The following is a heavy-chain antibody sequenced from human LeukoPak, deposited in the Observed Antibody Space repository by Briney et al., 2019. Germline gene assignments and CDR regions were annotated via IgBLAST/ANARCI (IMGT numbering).Heavy chain of an antibody. CDR1: GGTFSSYA. D-gene: IGHD3-3*01. V-gene: IGHV1-69*06. J-gene: IGHJ6*03. Sequence: GASVKVSCKASGGTFSSYAISWVRQAPGQGLEWMGGIIPIFGTANYAQKFQGRVTITADKSTSTAYMELSSLRSEDTAVYYCAGNSQSITIFGVVTNPLVDYYYYMDVWGKGTTVTVSS. CDR3: AGNSQSITIFGVVTNPLVDYYYYMDV. CDR2: IIPIFGTA.